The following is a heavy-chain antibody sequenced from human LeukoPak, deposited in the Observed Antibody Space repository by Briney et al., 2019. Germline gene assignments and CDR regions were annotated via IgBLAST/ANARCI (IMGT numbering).Heavy chain of an antibody. Sequence: PGGSLRLSCAASGFTFSSYWMSWVRQAPGKGLEWVANIKQDGSEKYYVDSVKGRFTISRDNAKNSLYLQMNSLRAEDTAVYYCASLDRTRFTHPLVYWGQGTLVTVSS. CDR2: IKQDGSEK. V-gene: IGHV3-7*01. CDR3: ASLDRTRFTHPLVY. CDR1: GFTFSSYW. D-gene: IGHD3-10*01. J-gene: IGHJ4*02.